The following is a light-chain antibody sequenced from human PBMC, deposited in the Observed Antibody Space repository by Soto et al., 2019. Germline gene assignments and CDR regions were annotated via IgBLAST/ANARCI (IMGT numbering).Light chain of an antibody. J-gene: IGKJ1*01. V-gene: IGKV1-9*01. CDR1: QGISSY. Sequence: DIQLTQSPSFLSASVGDRVTITCRASQGISSYLAWYHQRPGKAPKFLMYAAPTLQSGVPSRFSGSGSGTEFALTICSLQPDDFATYYCQQYTDYSRTFGQGTKVDI. CDR3: QQYTDYSRT. CDR2: AAP.